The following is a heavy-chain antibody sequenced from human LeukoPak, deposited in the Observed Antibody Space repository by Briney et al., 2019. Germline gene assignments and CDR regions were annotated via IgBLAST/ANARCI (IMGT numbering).Heavy chain of an antibody. CDR1: GFTFSDYY. V-gene: IGHV3-11*01. D-gene: IGHD6-13*01. Sequence: PGGSLRLSCAASGFTFSDYYMSWIRQAPGKGLEWVSYISSSGSTIYYADSVKGRFTISRDNAKNSLYLQMNSLRAEDTALYYCAKDRESSSVYYYYGMDVWGQGTTVTVSS. CDR3: AKDRESSSVYYYYGMDV. CDR2: ISSSGSTI. J-gene: IGHJ6*02.